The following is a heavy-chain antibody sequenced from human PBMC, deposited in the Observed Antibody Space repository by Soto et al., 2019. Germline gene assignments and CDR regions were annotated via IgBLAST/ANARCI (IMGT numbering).Heavy chain of an antibody. Sequence: EDHLVESGGGLVKPGGSLRLSCAASGFSFDTHNMNWVRQAPGKGLEWVSSISSGRPDIFYADSVRGRFTISRDDAKKSLFLQMNSLRADDTAVYYCARDHLGIAAGDFDLWGQGTLVTVSS. CDR1: GFSFDTHN. CDR3: ARDHLGIAAGDFDL. CDR2: ISSGRPDI. D-gene: IGHD6-19*01. J-gene: IGHJ4*02. V-gene: IGHV3-21*01.